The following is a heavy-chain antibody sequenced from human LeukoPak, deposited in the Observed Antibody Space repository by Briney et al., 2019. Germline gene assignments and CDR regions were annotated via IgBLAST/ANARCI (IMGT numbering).Heavy chain of an antibody. V-gene: IGHV5-51*01. Sequence: GESLKISCKGSGDSFTSYWIGWVRQMPGKGLEWMGIIYPGDSDTRYSPSFQGQVTISADRSISTAYLQWSSLKASDTAMYYCARLIVVPAAIAYYFDYWGQGTLVTVSS. CDR3: ARLIVVPAAIAYYFDY. J-gene: IGHJ4*02. CDR1: GDSFTSYW. CDR2: IYPGDSDT. D-gene: IGHD2-2*02.